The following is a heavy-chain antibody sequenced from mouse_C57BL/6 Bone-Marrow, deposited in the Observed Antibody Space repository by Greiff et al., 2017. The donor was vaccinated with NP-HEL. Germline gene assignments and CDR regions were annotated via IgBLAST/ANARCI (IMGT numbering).Heavy chain of an antibody. CDR1: GYTFTSYG. D-gene: IGHD1-1*01. CDR2: IYPRSGNT. J-gene: IGHJ4*01. V-gene: IGHV1-81*01. CDR3: ANYYGSSYWYYYAMDY. Sequence: VQLQQSGAELARPGASVKLSCQASGYTFTSYGISWVKQRTGQCLEWIGEIYPRSGNTYYNEKFKGKATLTADKSSSTAYMELRSLTSEDSAVYFCANYYGSSYWYYYAMDYWGQGTSVTVSS.